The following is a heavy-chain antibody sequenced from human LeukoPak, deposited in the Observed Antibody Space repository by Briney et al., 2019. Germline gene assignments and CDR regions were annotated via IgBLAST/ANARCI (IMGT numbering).Heavy chain of an antibody. J-gene: IGHJ6*02. CDR2: ISGSGGST. V-gene: IGHV3-23*01. CDR1: GFTFSSYA. CDR3: ARDKSHCSGGSCYYYGMDV. Sequence: GGSLRLFCAASGFTFSSYAMSWVRQAPGKGLEWVSAISGSGGSTYYADSVKGRFTISRDNSKNTLYLQMNSLRAEDTAVYYCARDKSHCSGGSCYYYGMDVWGQGTTVTVSS. D-gene: IGHD2-15*01.